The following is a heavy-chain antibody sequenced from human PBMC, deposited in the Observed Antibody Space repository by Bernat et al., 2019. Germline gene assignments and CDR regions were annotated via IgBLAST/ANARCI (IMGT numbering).Heavy chain of an antibody. J-gene: IGHJ4*02. CDR1: GGSISSSSYY. D-gene: IGHD6-13*01. V-gene: IGHV4-39*07. CDR2: INHSGST. CDR3: ARARRLSNFIAAAGKSYFDY. Sequence: QLQLQESGPGLVKPSETLSLTCTVSGGSISSSSYYWSWIRQPPGKGLEWIGEINHSGSTNYNPSLKSRVTISVDTSKNQFSLKLSSVTAADTAVYYCARARRLSNFIAAAGKSYFDYWGQGTLVTVSS.